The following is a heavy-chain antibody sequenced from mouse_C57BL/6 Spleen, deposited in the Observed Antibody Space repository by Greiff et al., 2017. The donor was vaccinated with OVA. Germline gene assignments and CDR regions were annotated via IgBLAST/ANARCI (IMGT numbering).Heavy chain of an antibody. D-gene: IGHD1-1*01. CDR1: GYTFTDYE. CDR3: TRSTDYYGSSPGFAY. Sequence: VKLQESGAELVRPGASVTLSCKASGYTFTDYEMHWVKQTPVHGLEWIGAIDPETGGTAYNQKFKGKAILTADKSSSTAYMELRSLTSEDSAVYYCTRSTDYYGSSPGFAYWGQGTLVTVSA. CDR2: IDPETGGT. J-gene: IGHJ3*01. V-gene: IGHV1-15*01.